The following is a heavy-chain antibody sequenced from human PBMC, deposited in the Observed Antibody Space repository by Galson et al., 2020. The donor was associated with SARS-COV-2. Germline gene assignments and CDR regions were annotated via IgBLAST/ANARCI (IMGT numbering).Heavy chain of an antibody. CDR2: IKQDGSEK. CDR3: ARGAYYDFWSGYYPAAEYFQH. D-gene: IGHD3-3*01. Sequence: GESLKISCAASGFTFSSYWMSWVSQAPGKGLEWVANIKQDGSEKYYVASVKGRFTISRDNAKNSLYLQMNSLRAEDTAVYYCARGAYYDFWSGYYPAAEYFQHWGQGTLVTVSS. J-gene: IGHJ1*01. V-gene: IGHV3-7*04. CDR1: GFTFSSYW.